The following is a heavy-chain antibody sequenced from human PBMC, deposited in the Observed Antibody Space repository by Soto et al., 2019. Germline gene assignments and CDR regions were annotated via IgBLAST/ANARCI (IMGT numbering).Heavy chain of an antibody. J-gene: IGHJ6*02. CDR2: IYYSGST. Sequence: PSETLCLTCPVSGGSISSGGYYWSWIRQHPGKGLEWIGYIYYSGSTYYNPSLKSRVTISVDTSKNQFSLKLSSVTAADTAVYYCARDLGGYYDSSGYSDYYYYGMDVWGQGTTVTVSS. CDR3: ARDLGGYYDSSGYSDYYYYGMDV. V-gene: IGHV4-31*03. D-gene: IGHD3-22*01. CDR1: GGSISSGGYY.